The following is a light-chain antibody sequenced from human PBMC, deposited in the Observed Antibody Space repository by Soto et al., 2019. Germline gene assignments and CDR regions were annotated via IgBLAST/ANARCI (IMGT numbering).Light chain of an antibody. V-gene: IGLV1-44*01. CDR3: ASWDESQSGFGL. CDR1: TSNIGANH. J-gene: IGLJ3*02. Sequence: QSVLTQPPSAAGTPGQRVIISCSGSTSNIGANHVNWYQQFPGTAPKLLIFATDRRPSGVPARFSGSKSGTSASLAISGLQSADEADYYSASWDESQSGFGLFGGGTKLTVL. CDR2: ATD.